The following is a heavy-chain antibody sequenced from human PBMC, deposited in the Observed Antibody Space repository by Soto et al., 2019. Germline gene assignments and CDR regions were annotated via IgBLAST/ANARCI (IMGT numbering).Heavy chain of an antibody. J-gene: IGHJ3*02. CDR3: ARLMTTVTLHDAFDI. Sequence: ASVKVSCKASGGTFSSYAISWVRQAPGQGLEWMGGIIPIFGTANYAQKFQGRVTITADESTSTAYMELSSLRSEDTAVYYCARLMTTVTLHDAFDIWGQGTMVTVS. CDR2: IIPIFGTA. D-gene: IGHD4-4*01. V-gene: IGHV1-69*13. CDR1: GGTFSSYA.